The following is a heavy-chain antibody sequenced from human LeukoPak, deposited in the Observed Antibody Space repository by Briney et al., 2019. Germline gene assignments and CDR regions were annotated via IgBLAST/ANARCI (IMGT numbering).Heavy chain of an antibody. CDR1: GGSISSSSYY. D-gene: IGHD3-10*02. Sequence: PSETLSLTCTVSGGSISSSSYYWGWIRQPPGKGLEWIGSIYYSGSTFYNPSLKSRVTISVDTSKNQFSLKLSSVTAANTAVYYCARDVRGSTGRDLDYWGQGTLVTVSS. V-gene: IGHV4-39*07. J-gene: IGHJ4*02. CDR3: ARDVRGSTGRDLDY. CDR2: IYYSGST.